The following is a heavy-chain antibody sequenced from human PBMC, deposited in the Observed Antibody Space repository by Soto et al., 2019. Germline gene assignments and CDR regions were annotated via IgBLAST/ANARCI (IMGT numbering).Heavy chain of an antibody. D-gene: IGHD4-4*01. Sequence: ASVKVSCKASGYTFTSYDINWVRQATGQGLEWMGWMNPNRGNTGYAQKFQGRVTMTRNTSISTAYMELSSLRSEDTAVYYCARQSVYSNYPDYWGQGTLVTVSS. CDR3: ARQSVYSNYPDY. V-gene: IGHV1-8*01. J-gene: IGHJ4*02. CDR2: MNPNRGNT. CDR1: GYTFTSYD.